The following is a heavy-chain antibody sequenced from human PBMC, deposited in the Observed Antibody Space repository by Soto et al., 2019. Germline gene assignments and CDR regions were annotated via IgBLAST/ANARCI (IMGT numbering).Heavy chain of an antibody. CDR1: GGSISNSY. J-gene: IGHJ4*02. CDR3: ARGYDSSGYYNYFDY. D-gene: IGHD3-22*01. CDR2: IYYAGST. Sequence: PSETLSLTCSVSGGSISNSYWSWIRQPPGKGLEWIGFIYYAGSTKYNPSLNSRVTISVDTSKNQFSLTVTSVTAADTAVYYCARGYDSSGYYNYFDYWGQGTLVTVSS. V-gene: IGHV4-59*08.